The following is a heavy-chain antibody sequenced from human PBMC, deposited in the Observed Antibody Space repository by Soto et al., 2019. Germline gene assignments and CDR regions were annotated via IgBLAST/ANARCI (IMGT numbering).Heavy chain of an antibody. CDR1: GFTFSSYS. Sequence: GWSLRLSCAASGFTFSSYSMNLVRQAPGKGLEWISYINSDSSVTNYADSVKGRVTISRDNAKDSLYLQMNSLRDEDTAVYYCARDHSILGVLGYWGPGTLVTVSS. CDR3: ARDHSILGVLGY. V-gene: IGHV3-48*02. CDR2: INSDSSVT. J-gene: IGHJ4*02. D-gene: IGHD1-26*01.